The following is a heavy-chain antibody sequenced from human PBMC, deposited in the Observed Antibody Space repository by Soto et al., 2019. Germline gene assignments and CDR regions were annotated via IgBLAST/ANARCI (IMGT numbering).Heavy chain of an antibody. CDR3: ARALYSSSSGYYYYYMDV. CDR1: GGSISSYY. CDR2: MYYSGST. J-gene: IGHJ6*03. Sequence: PSETLSLTCTVSGGSISSYYWSWIRQPPGKGLEWIGYMYYSGSTNNNPSLKSRVTISVDTSKNQFSLKLSSVTAADTAVYYCARALYSSSSGYYYYYMDVWGRGTTVTVSS. V-gene: IGHV4-59*01. D-gene: IGHD6-6*01.